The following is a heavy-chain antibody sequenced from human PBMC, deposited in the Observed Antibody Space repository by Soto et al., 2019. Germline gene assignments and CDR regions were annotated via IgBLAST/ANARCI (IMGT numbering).Heavy chain of an antibody. CDR2: ISYDGSNK. CDR1: GFTFSSYG. D-gene: IGHD2-15*01. Sequence: QVQLEESGGGVVQPGRSLRLSCAASGFTFSSYGMHWVRQAPGKGLECVAVISYDGSNKYYADSVKGRFTISRDNSKNTLYLQMNSLRAEDTAVYYCAKDLGYCSGGSCRTASFDYWGQGTLVTVSS. V-gene: IGHV3-30*18. J-gene: IGHJ4*02. CDR3: AKDLGYCSGGSCRTASFDY.